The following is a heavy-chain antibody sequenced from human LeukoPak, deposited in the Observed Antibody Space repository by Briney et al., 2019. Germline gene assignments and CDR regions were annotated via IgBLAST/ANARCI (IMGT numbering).Heavy chain of an antibody. D-gene: IGHD4-17*01. CDR1: GFSFSNFG. CDR2: ISYDGSNQ. Sequence: PGGSLRLSCAASGFSFSNFGMHWVRQAPGKGLEWVAVISYDGSNQYYADSVKGRFTISRDNSKNTLYLQMNSLRAEDTAVYYCAKSTTVTTHLVNFDYWGQGTLVTVSS. J-gene: IGHJ4*02. V-gene: IGHV3-30*18. CDR3: AKSTTVTTHLVNFDY.